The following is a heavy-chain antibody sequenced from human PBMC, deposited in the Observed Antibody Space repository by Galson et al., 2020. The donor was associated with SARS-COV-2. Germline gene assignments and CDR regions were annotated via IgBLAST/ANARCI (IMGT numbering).Heavy chain of an antibody. J-gene: IGHJ3*01. CDR2: ISTDGNNK. CDR1: GFTFNKYG. V-gene: IGHV3-30*03. D-gene: IGHD6-13*01. CDR3: ARAGYSSTWTLGDAFDV. Sequence: GESLKISCAASGFTFNKYGMHWVRQAPGKGLEWVAVISTDGNNKYDADSVKGRFTISRDKSNNTLYLQMNSLRPEDTAVYFCARAGYSSTWTLGDAFDVWGQGTLVTVSS.